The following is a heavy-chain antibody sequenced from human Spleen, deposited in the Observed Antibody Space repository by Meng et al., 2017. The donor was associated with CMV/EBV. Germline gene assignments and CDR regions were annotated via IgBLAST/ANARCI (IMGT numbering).Heavy chain of an antibody. CDR3: ARGPTIKVRTHNWFDP. V-gene: IGHV3-30-3*01. J-gene: IGHJ5*02. CDR1: GFPFSSYV. Sequence: GESLKISCAASGFPFSSYVMNWVRQAPGKGLEWVSVVSYDGTNKYYADSVKGRFTISRDNSKNTVYLQMNSLRTEDTAVYYFARGPTIKVRTHNWFDPWGRGTLVTVSS. CDR2: VSYDGTNK. D-gene: IGHD3-10*01.